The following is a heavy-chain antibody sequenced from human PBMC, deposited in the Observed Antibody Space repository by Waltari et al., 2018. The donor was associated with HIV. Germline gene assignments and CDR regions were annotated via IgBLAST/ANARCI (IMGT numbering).Heavy chain of an antibody. CDR2: IYHSGST. CDR1: GGPLRSGGYS. D-gene: IGHD3-22*01. CDR3: ARGRYYDSSGYYYYYFDY. Sequence: QLQLQESGSGLVKPSQPLSHTCAVSGGPLRSGGYSLSWIRPPPGKGLEWNGYIYHSGSTYYNPSLKSRVTISVDRSKNQFSLKLSSVTAADTAVYYCARGRYYDSSGYYYYYFDYWGQGTLVTVSS. J-gene: IGHJ4*02. V-gene: IGHV4-30-2*01.